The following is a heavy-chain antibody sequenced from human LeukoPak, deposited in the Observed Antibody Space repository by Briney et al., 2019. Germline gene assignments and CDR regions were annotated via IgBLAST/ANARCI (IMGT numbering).Heavy chain of an antibody. V-gene: IGHV4-59*02. CDR2: IYYSGST. D-gene: IGHD3-22*01. CDR1: GGSVSGYY. Sequence: SETLSLTCTVSGGSVSGYYWNWIRQPPGKGLEWIADIYYSGSTNYNPSLKSRVTISVDTSKNQFSLKLSSVTAADTAVYYCARSLKYYYDSSGYYSAFHIWGQGTMVTVSS. J-gene: IGHJ3*02. CDR3: ARSLKYYYDSSGYYSAFHI.